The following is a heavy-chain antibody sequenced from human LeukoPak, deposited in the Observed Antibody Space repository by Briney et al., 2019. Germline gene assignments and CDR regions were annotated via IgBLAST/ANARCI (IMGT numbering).Heavy chain of an antibody. CDR3: ARVGYYYGSGRFYYYYYMDV. CDR1: GDSISSYY. J-gene: IGHJ6*03. Sequence: SETLSLTCTVSGDSISSYYWSWIRQPPGKGLEWIGYIYYSGSTNYNPSLKSRVTISADTSKNQFSLKLSSVTAADTAVYYCARVGYYYGSGRFYYYYYMDVWGKGTTVTVSS. V-gene: IGHV4-59*01. CDR2: IYYSGST. D-gene: IGHD3-10*01.